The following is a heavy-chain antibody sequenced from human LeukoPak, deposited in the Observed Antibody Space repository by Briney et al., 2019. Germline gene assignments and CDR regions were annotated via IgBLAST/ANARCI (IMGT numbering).Heavy chain of an antibody. J-gene: IGHJ3*02. V-gene: IGHV4-59*08. Sequence: SETLSLTCTVSGGSISSYYWSWIRQPPGKGLEWIGYIYYSGSTNYNPSLKSRVTISVDTSKNQFSLKLSSVTAADTAVYYCARHGMWFAFDIWGRGTMVTVSS. CDR2: IYYSGST. CDR1: GGSISSYY. D-gene: IGHD2-21*01. CDR3: ARHGMWFAFDI.